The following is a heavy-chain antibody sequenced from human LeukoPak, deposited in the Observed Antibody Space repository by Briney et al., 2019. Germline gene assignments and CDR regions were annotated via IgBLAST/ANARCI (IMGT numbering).Heavy chain of an antibody. Sequence: ASVKVSCKASGYTFTSYDINWVRQATGHGLEWMGWINPNRGGTNYAQQFQGWFTMTRDASISTAYMGLSRLRSDDTAVYYCARGDIVVVTAHTFYYYYYGMDVWGKGTTVTVSS. CDR3: ARGDIVVVTAHTFYYYYYGMDV. CDR1: GYTFTSYD. D-gene: IGHD2-21*02. CDR2: INPNRGGT. V-gene: IGHV1-2*04. J-gene: IGHJ6*04.